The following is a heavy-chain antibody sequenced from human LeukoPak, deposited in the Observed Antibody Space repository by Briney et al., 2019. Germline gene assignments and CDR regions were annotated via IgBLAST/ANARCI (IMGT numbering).Heavy chain of an antibody. J-gene: IGHJ4*02. D-gene: IGHD2-2*01. CDR3: ARVRAGGVVVPAAPFDY. V-gene: IGHV1-69*13. Sequence: ASVKVSCKASGGTFSSYAISWVRQAPGQGPEWMGGIIPIFGTANYAQKFQGRVTITADESTSTAYMELSSLRSEDTAVYYCARVRAGGVVVPAAPFDYWGQGTLVTVSS. CDR1: GGTFSSYA. CDR2: IIPIFGTA.